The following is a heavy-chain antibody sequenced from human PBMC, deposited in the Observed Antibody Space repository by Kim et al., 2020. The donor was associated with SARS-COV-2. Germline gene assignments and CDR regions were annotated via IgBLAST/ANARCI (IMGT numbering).Heavy chain of an antibody. Sequence: GGSLRLSCAASGFTFSSYAMSWVRQAPGKGLEWVSAISGSGGSTYYADSVKGRFTISRDNSKNTLYLQMNSLRAEDTAVYYCAKGVRGLHSSGWRCFDYWGQGTLVTVSS. V-gene: IGHV3-23*01. CDR1: GFTFSSYA. CDR3: AKGVRGLHSSGWRCFDY. D-gene: IGHD6-19*01. CDR2: ISGSGGST. J-gene: IGHJ4*02.